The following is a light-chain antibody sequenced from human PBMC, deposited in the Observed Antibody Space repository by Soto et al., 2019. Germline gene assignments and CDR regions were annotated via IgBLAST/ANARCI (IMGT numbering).Light chain of an antibody. V-gene: IGKV3-11*01. CDR1: QSVSSY. J-gene: IGKJ3*01. Sequence: EIVLTQSPGILSLSPGERATLSCRASQSVSSYLAWYQQKPGQPPRLLIYDISNRATDIPARFSGSGSGTDFTLTISSLEPEDFAVYYCQQRSNWPPLFTFGPGTRVDVK. CDR2: DIS. CDR3: QQRSNWPPLFT.